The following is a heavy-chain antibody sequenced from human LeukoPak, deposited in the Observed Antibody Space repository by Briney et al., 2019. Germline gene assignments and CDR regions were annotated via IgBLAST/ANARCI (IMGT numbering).Heavy chain of an antibody. J-gene: IGHJ6*03. D-gene: IGHD5-12*01. Sequence: ASVKVSCKASGYTFTSYGISWVRQAPGQGLEWMGWISAYNGNTNCAQKLQGRVTMTTDTSTSTAYMELRSLRSDDTAVYYCAVGWLRPTYYYYMDVWGKGTTVTVSS. V-gene: IGHV1-18*01. CDR2: ISAYNGNT. CDR1: GYTFTSYG. CDR3: AVGWLRPTYYYYMDV.